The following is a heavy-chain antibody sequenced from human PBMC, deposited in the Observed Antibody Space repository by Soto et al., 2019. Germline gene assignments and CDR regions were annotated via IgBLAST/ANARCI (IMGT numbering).Heavy chain of an antibody. Sequence: LRLSCAASGFTFSSYWMSWVRQAPGKGLEWVANIKQDGSEKYYVDSVKGRFTISRDNAKNSLYLQMNSLRAEDTAVYYCARDVGYCSSTSCYTGGFDYWGQGTLVTVSS. V-gene: IGHV3-7*01. CDR3: ARDVGYCSSTSCYTGGFDY. CDR1: GFTFSSYW. D-gene: IGHD2-2*02. CDR2: IKQDGSEK. J-gene: IGHJ4*02.